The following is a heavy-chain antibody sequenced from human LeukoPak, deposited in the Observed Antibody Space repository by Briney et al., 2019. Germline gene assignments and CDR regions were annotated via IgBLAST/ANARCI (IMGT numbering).Heavy chain of an antibody. CDR2: VYYTGST. CDR3: ARHSGSGSLSRPFDP. J-gene: IGHJ5*02. CDR1: GNSVTSGGFY. D-gene: IGHD3-10*01. Sequence: SETLSLTCTVSGNSVTSGGFYWAWLRQPPGKGLEWIATVYYTGSTYYSPSLKSRVTISIDTSKNQFSLELRSVVAPDTAVYYCARHSGSGSLSRPFDPWGKGTLVTVSS. V-gene: IGHV4-39*01.